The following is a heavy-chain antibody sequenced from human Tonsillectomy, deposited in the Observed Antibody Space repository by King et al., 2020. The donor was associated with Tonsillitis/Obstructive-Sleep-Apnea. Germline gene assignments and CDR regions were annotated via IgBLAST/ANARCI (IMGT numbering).Heavy chain of an antibody. CDR2: FFTRGNT. V-gene: IGHV4-59*01. Sequence: QLQESGPGLVKPSETLSLTCNVSGDSMWSSYWSWIRQSPERGLEWIGYFFTRGNTNYNPSLKSRVTISVDTSKNQFSLKLSSVTAADTAVYYCARAAYCGGDCYWYFDVWGRGTLVTVSS. J-gene: IGHJ2*01. D-gene: IGHD2-21*01. CDR1: GDSMWSSY. CDR3: ARAAYCGGDCYWYFDV.